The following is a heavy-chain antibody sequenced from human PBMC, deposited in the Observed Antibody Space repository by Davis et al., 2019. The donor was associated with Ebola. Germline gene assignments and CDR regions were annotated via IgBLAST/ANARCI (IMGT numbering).Heavy chain of an antibody. V-gene: IGHV1-2*02. CDR2: INPNSGGT. CDR1: GYTFIEYY. D-gene: IGHD3-3*01. Sequence: ASVKVSCKASGYTFIEYYMHWVRLAPGQGLEWMGWINPNSGGTNYAQKFQVRVTMTRDTSISTAYMELSRLISDDTAVYYCARDLTIFGVVNYYYYYGMDVWGQGTTVTVSS. J-gene: IGHJ6*02. CDR3: ARDLTIFGVVNYYYYYGMDV.